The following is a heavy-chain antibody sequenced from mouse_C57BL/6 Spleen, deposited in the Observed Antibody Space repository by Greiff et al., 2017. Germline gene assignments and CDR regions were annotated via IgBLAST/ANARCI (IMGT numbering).Heavy chain of an antibody. CDR1: GYAFSSSW. V-gene: IGHV1-82*01. D-gene: IGHD2-4*01. CDR3: ITMITWFAY. Sequence: QVQLQQSGPELVKPGASVKISCKASGYAFSSSWMNWVKQRPGKGLEWIGRIYPGDGDTNYNGKFKGKATLTADKSSSTAYMQLSSLTSEDSAVYFCITMITWFAYWGQGTLVTVSA. CDR2: IYPGDGDT. J-gene: IGHJ3*01.